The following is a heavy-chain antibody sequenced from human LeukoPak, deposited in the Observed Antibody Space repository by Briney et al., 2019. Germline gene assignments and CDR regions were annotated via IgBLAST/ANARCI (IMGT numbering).Heavy chain of an antibody. Sequence: SETLSLTCTVSGGSISSYYWSWIRQPPGKGLEWIGYIYYSGSTNYIPSLKSRVTISVDTSKNQFSLKLSSVTAADTAVYYCAREGYYDSSGYYDYWGQGTLVTVSS. J-gene: IGHJ4*02. D-gene: IGHD3-22*01. CDR1: GGSISSYY. V-gene: IGHV4-59*01. CDR2: IYYSGST. CDR3: AREGYYDSSGYYDY.